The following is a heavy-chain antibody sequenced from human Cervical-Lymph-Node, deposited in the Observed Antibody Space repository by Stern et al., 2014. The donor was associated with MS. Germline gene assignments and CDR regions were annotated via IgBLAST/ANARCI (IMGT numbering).Heavy chain of an antibody. Sequence: QVTLKESGPALVKPTQNLTLTCTFSGFSLSTSGMRVSWIRQPPGKALEWLARNDWGADKFYSTSLKTRLHISQDTSKNQVVLTMTNVDPVDTATYYCARSPPYYEFWNDYYYFDYWGQGTLVAVSS. CDR2: NDWGADK. V-gene: IGHV2-70*04. J-gene: IGHJ4*02. CDR3: ARSPPYYEFWNDYYYFDY. D-gene: IGHD3-3*01. CDR1: GFSLSTSGMR.